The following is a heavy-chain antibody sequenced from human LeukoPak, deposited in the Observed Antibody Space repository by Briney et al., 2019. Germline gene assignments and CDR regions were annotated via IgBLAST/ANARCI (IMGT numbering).Heavy chain of an antibody. CDR1: GGSVNNGPYY. J-gene: IGHJ4*02. CDR2: ISYTGGT. CDR3: ARIIVGASFDY. V-gene: IGHV4-31*03. Sequence: SQTLSLTCTVSGGSVNNGPYYWRWIRQHPGNGLEWIGYISYTGGTYYNPSLESRVSMSVDTSKNQFSLKLSSVTAADTAMYYCARIIVGASFDYWGQGTLVTVSS. D-gene: IGHD1-26*01.